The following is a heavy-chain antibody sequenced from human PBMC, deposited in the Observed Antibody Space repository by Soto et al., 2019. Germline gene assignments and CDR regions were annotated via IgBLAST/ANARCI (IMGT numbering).Heavy chain of an antibody. CDR1: GFTFSYYA. CDR3: AKEMCSGGSCYSSYGMDV. CDR2: ISGSGSST. D-gene: IGHD2-15*01. J-gene: IGHJ6*02. Sequence: GGSLRLSCAASGFTFSYYAMSWVRQAPGKGLEWVSTISGSGSSTYHADSVRGRFSISRDNSKNTVYLQMNSLRAEDTAVYYCAKEMCSGGSCYSSYGMDVWGQGTTVTVSS. V-gene: IGHV3-23*01.